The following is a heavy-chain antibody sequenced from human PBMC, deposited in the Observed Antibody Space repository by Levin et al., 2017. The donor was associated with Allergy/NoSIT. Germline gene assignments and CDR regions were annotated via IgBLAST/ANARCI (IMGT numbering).Heavy chain of an antibody. CDR1: GFTFSSYS. Sequence: GGSLRLSCAASGFTFSSYSMNWVRQAPGKGLEWVSSISSSSSYIYYADSVKGRFTISRDNAKNSLYLQMNSLRAEDTAVYYCASPQGPYGYAFDIWGQGTMVTVSS. D-gene: IGHD2-8*01. CDR3: ASPQGPYGYAFDI. V-gene: IGHV3-21*01. J-gene: IGHJ3*02. CDR2: ISSSSSYI.